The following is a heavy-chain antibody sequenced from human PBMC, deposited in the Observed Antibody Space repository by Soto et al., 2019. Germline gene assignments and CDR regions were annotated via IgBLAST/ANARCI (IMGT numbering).Heavy chain of an antibody. D-gene: IGHD5-18*01. J-gene: IGHJ4*02. CDR1: GGSISSYY. CDR2: IYYGGST. CDR3: AASGDARGYSYAPFDF. Sequence: SETLSLTCSVSGGSISSYYWSWVRQPPGKGLEWVGYIYYGGSTNYNPSLRSRVTISVDTSKSQFSLRLSSVTAADTAVYYCAASGDARGYSYAPFDFWGRRTLVTVSS. V-gene: IGHV4-59*01.